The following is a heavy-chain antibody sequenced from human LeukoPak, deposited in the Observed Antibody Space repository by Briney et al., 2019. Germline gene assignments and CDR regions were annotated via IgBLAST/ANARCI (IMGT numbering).Heavy chain of an antibody. CDR2: IYYSGST. CDR1: GGSIRSYY. Sequence: SETLSLTCTVSGGSIRSYYWSWIRQPPGKGLEWIGYIYYSGSTNYNPSLKSRVTISVDTSKNQFSLKLSSVTAADTAVYYCARERRQLGANEAFDIWGQGTMVTVSS. D-gene: IGHD6-13*01. J-gene: IGHJ3*02. V-gene: IGHV4-59*01. CDR3: ARERRQLGANEAFDI.